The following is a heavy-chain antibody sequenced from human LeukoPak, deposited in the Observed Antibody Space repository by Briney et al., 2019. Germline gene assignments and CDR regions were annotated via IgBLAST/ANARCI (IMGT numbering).Heavy chain of an antibody. Sequence: GGSLRLSCAASGFTFSSYSMNWVRQAPGKGLEWVSSISNSSSYIYYADSVKGRFTISGDNAKNSLYLQMNSLRAEDTAVYYCARGSIAVAGTWDYWGQGTLVTVSS. CDR1: GFTFSSYS. D-gene: IGHD6-19*01. J-gene: IGHJ4*02. CDR2: ISNSSSYI. CDR3: ARGSIAVAGTWDY. V-gene: IGHV3-21*01.